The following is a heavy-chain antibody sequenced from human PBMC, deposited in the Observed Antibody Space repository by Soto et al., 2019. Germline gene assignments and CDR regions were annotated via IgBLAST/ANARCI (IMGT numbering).Heavy chain of an antibody. J-gene: IGHJ6*02. CDR1: GFTFSSYG. CDR3: ARDQSGVDYYYGMDV. CDR2: INSDGSST. Sequence: GGSLRLSCAAAGFTFSSYGMHWVRQAPGKGLVWVSRINSDGSSTSYADSVKGRFTISRDNAKNTLYLQMNSLRAEDTAVYYCARDQSGVDYYYGMDVWGQGTTVTVSS. V-gene: IGHV3-74*01.